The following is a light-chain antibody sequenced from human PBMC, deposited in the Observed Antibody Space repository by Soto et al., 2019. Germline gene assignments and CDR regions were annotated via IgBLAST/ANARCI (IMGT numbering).Light chain of an antibody. CDR3: QEYGNAPFT. J-gene: IGKJ5*01. CDR1: QAVYSSL. Sequence: ETVLTQSPGTLSLSPGEGATLSCRATQAVYSSLLAWYQQKPGQAPRLLIYGASSRATGIPDRFSGSGSGTDFTLSITRLEVDDFAVYHCQEYGNAPFTFGQGTRLEIK. CDR2: GAS. V-gene: IGKV3-20*01.